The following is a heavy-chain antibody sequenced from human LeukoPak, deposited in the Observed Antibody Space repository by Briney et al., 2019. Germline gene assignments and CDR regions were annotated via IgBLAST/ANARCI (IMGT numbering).Heavy chain of an antibody. D-gene: IGHD3-9*01. CDR3: ARDRYYDILTGPYYYYYGMDV. J-gene: IGHJ6*02. V-gene: IGHV3-53*01. CDR1: GFTVSSNY. CDR2: IYRGGIT. Sequence: GGSLRLSCAASGFTVSSNYMSWVRQAPGKGLEWVSVIYRGGITYYADSVKGRFTISRDNSKDTPYLQMNSLRAEDTAVYYCARDRYYDILTGPYYYYYGMDVWGQGTTVTVSS.